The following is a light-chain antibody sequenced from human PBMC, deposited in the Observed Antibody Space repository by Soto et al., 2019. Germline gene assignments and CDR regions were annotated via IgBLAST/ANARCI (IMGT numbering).Light chain of an antibody. CDR1: QSVSSSY. V-gene: IGKV3-20*01. Sequence: LSKSPGTVSLSPRERATLSCRASQSVSSSYLAWYQQKPGQAPRLLIYGASSRATGIPDRFSGSGSGTDFTLTISRLEPEDFALYYCQQYGSSQWTFGQGTKVDNK. CDR2: GAS. CDR3: QQYGSSQWT. J-gene: IGKJ1*01.